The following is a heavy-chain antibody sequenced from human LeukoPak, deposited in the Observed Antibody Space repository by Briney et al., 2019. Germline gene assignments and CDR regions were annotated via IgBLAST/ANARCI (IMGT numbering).Heavy chain of an antibody. D-gene: IGHD2/OR15-2a*01. Sequence: GESLKISCKASGYSFDDNWIGWVRQMPGKGLEWMGIIYPGDSDTRYSPSFQGQVTISVDKSISTAYLQWSSLKASDTAMYYCARRRTSTPPEYWGQGALVTVSS. CDR2: IYPGDSDT. CDR3: ARRRTSTPPEY. CDR1: GYSFDDNW. V-gene: IGHV5-51*01. J-gene: IGHJ4*02.